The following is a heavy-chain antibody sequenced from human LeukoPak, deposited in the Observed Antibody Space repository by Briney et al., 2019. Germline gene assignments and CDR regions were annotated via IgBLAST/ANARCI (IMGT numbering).Heavy chain of an antibody. J-gene: IGHJ4*02. CDR2: INPNSGGT. D-gene: IGHD1-26*01. V-gene: IGHV1-2*02. Sequence: ASVKVSCKASGYTFTGYYMHWVRQAPGQGLEWMGWINPNSGGTNYAQKFQGRVTMTRDTSIGTAYMELSRLRSDDTAVYYCARARLYSGSYRGFYYFDYWGQGTLVTVSS. CDR1: GYTFTGYY. CDR3: ARARLYSGSYRGFYYFDY.